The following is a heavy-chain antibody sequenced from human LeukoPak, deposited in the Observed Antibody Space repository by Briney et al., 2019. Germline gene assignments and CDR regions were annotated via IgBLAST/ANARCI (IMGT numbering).Heavy chain of an antibody. J-gene: IGHJ4*02. CDR2: INPNSGGT. CDR1: GYTLSGYY. V-gene: IGHV1-2*02. D-gene: IGHD6-13*01. CDR3: ARDRVSYSSSWKLFDY. Sequence: ASVKVSCKASGYTLSGYYMQWVRQAPGQGLEWMGWINPNSGGTNYAQKFQGRVTMTRDTSISTAYTELRRVRYDDTAVYYCARDRVSYSSSWKLFDYWGQGTLVTVSS.